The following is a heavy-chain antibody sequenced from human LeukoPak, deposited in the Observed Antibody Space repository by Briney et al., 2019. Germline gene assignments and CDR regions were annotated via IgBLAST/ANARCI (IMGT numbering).Heavy chain of an antibody. CDR3: ARVGYSSGWSHFDL. Sequence: SETLSLTCTVSGGSISSHYWSWIRQPPGKGLEWIAYIFYSGSTNYNPSLRNRVTISVDTSKNEFSLKLSSVTAADTAVYYCARVGYSSGWSHFDLWGRGTLVTVSS. CDR2: IFYSGST. J-gene: IGHJ2*01. CDR1: GGSISSHY. D-gene: IGHD6-19*01. V-gene: IGHV4-59*11.